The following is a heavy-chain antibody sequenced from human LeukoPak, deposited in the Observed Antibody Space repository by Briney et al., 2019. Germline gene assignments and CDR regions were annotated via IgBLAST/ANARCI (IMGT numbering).Heavy chain of an antibody. Sequence: ASVKVSCKASGYTFTSNYLHWVRQAPGQGLEWMGLLNPSRGDTIYAQKFQGRVTMTEDTSTDTAYMELSSLRSEDTAVYYCAIVVVPAAIPTTFDYWGQGTLVTVSS. CDR3: AIVVVPAAIPTTFDY. J-gene: IGHJ4*02. CDR1: GYTFTSNY. V-gene: IGHV1-46*01. CDR2: LNPSRGDT. D-gene: IGHD2-2*01.